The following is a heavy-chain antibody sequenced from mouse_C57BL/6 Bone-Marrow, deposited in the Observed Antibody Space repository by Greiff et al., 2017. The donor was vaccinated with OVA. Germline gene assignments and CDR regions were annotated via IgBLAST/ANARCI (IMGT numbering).Heavy chain of an antibody. D-gene: IGHD1-1*02. J-gene: IGHJ1*03. CDR2: INPSTGGT. V-gene: IGHV1-42*01. CDR1: GYSFTGYY. CDR3: ARSGGYGAYWYFDV. Sequence: EVQLQQSGPELVKPGASVKISCKASGYSFTGYYMNWVKQSPEKSLEWIGEINPSTGGTTYNQKFKAKATLTVDKSSSTAYMQLKSLTSEDSAVYYCARSGGYGAYWYFDVWGTGTTVTVSS.